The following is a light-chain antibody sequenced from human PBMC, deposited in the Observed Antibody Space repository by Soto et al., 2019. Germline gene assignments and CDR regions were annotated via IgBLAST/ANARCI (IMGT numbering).Light chain of an antibody. CDR1: SSDVGDYKY. CDR3: SSYTSSSTLV. J-gene: IGLJ1*01. CDR2: EVS. Sequence: QSVLTQPASVSGSPGQSITISCTGTSSDVGDYKYVSWYQQHPGKAPKAMIYEVSNRPSGVSNRFSGSKSGNTAPLTISGLQAEDEADYYCSSYTSSSTLVFGPGTKVTVL. V-gene: IGLV2-14*01.